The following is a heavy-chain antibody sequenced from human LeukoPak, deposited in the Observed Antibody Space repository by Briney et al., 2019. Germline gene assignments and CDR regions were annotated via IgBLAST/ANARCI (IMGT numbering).Heavy chain of an antibody. V-gene: IGHV3-53*01. CDR3: ARDDYGDYVLHY. CDR2: IYSGGTT. CDR1: GFIVSSNY. Sequence: GGSLRLSCAASGFIVSSNYMSWVRQAPGKGLEWVSIIYSGGTTYYADSVKGRFTISRDTSKNTLYLQMNSLRAEDTALYYCARDDYGDYVLHYWGQGTLVTVSS. D-gene: IGHD4-17*01. J-gene: IGHJ4*02.